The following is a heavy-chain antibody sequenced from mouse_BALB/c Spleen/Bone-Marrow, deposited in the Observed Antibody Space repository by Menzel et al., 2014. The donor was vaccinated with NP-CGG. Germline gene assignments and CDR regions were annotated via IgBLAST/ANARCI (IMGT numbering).Heavy chain of an antibody. CDR2: IFPGSGNT. CDR1: GYSFSSYY. V-gene: IGHV1-66*01. CDR3: ARSGYVGNYPYFDY. D-gene: IGHD2-1*01. Sequence: VQLQQSGPELVKPGASVKISCKASGYSFSSYYIHWVKQRPGQGLEWIGWIFPGSGNTKHNEKFKGKATLTADTSSSTAYMQLSSLTSEDSAVYFCARSGYVGNYPYFDYWGQGTTLTVSS. J-gene: IGHJ2*01.